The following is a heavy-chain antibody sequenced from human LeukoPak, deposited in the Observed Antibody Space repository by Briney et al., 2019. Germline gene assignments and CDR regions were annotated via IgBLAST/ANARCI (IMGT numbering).Heavy chain of an antibody. CDR2: IYYSGST. Sequence: SETLSLTCSVSGGSINTYYWSCIRQPAGKGLEWIGYIYYSGSTNYNPSLKSRVTISVDTSKNQFSLKLSSVTAADTAVYYCASNYYGSGSLDYWGQGNLVTVSS. CDR1: GGSINTYY. D-gene: IGHD3-10*01. CDR3: ASNYYGSGSLDY. J-gene: IGHJ4*02. V-gene: IGHV4-59*08.